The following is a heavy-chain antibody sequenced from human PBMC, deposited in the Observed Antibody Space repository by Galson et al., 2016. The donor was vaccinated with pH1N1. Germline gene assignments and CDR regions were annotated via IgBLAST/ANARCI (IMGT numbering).Heavy chain of an antibody. CDR1: GATFNSYG. Sequence: SVKVSCKASGATFNSYGIHWVRQAPGKGLERMGDINPVFGTTNYAQRFQDRVTITAHDMELSGLRSEDTAIYYCATFSSSSSWRSLDVWGQGTTVTVSS. D-gene: IGHD6-6*01. CDR3: ATFSSSSSWRSLDV. CDR2: INPVFGTT. V-gene: IGHV1-69*13. J-gene: IGHJ3*01.